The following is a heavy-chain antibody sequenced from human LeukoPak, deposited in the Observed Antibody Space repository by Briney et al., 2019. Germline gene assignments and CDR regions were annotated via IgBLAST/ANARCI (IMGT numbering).Heavy chain of an antibody. CDR1: GFTFSSYA. D-gene: IGHD2-2*01. V-gene: IGHV3-23*01. J-gene: IGHJ4*02. Sequence: GGSLRLSCAASGFTFSSYAMSWARQAPGKGLEWVSAISGSGGSTYYADSVKGRFTISRDNSKNTLYLQMNSLRAEDTAVYYCAKDRDIVVVPAAVRDYWGQGTLVIVSS. CDR2: ISGSGGST. CDR3: AKDRDIVVVPAAVRDY.